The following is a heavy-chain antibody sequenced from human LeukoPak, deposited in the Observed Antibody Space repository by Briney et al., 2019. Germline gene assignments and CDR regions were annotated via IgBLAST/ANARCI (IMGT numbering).Heavy chain of an antibody. V-gene: IGHV5-51*01. CDR1: GYSFTSYW. Sequence: GESLKISCKGSGYSFTSYWIGWVRQMPGKGLEWMGIICPGDSDTRYSPSFQGQVTISADKSINTAYLQWSSLKASDTAMYYCARLSGSYYSAFDIWGQGTMVTVSS. J-gene: IGHJ3*02. D-gene: IGHD1-26*01. CDR3: ARLSGSYYSAFDI. CDR2: ICPGDSDT.